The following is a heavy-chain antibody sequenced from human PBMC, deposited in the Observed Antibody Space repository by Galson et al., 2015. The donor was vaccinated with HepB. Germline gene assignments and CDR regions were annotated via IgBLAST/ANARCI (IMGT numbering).Heavy chain of an antibody. Sequence: QSGAEVKKPGESLKISCQGSGYSFTSYWIGWVRQMPGKGLEWTGIVYPGDSNTRYSPSFQGQVTISADKSISTAYLQWSSLKASDTATYYCARQTYGDYTPIDYWGQGTLVTVSS. CDR3: ARQTYGDYTPIDY. D-gene: IGHD4-17*01. CDR2: VYPGDSNT. J-gene: IGHJ4*02. V-gene: IGHV5-51*01. CDR1: GYSFTSYW.